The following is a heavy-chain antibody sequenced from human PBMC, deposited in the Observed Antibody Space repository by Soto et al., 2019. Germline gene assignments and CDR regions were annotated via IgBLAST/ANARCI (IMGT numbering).Heavy chain of an antibody. Sequence: PSETLSLTCAFYGGSFSGYYWSLIRQPPGKGLEWIGEINHSGSTNYNPSLKSRVTISVDTSKNQFSLKLSSVTAADTAVYYCARGRWLRSSFDYWGQGTLVTVSS. CDR1: GGSFSGYY. CDR3: ARGRWLRSSFDY. D-gene: IGHD5-12*01. J-gene: IGHJ4*02. CDR2: INHSGST. V-gene: IGHV4-34*01.